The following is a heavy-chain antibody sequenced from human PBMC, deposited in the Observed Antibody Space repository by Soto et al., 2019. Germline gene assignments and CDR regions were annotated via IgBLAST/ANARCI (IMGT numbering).Heavy chain of an antibody. J-gene: IGHJ5*02. D-gene: IGHD3-16*01. CDR3: ARMATFGSLNWFDP. CDR1: GYSFTNND. CDR2: MNPGSGDT. Sequence: ASVKVSCKASGYSFTNNDVSWVRQATGQGLEWMGRMNPGSGDTGYAQKFQGRVTMTRDISIATAYLELSSLRSDDTAIYYCARMATFGSLNWFDPWGQGTLVTVSS. V-gene: IGHV1-8*01.